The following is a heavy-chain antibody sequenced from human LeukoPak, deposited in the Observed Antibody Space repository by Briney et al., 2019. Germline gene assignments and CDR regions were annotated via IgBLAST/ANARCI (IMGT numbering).Heavy chain of an antibody. CDR2: ISSSGSTI. CDR1: GFTFSSYA. Sequence: GGSLRLSCAASGFTFSSYAMSWVRQAPGKGLEWVSYISSSGSTIYYADSVKGRFTISRDNAKNSLYLQMNSLRAEDTAVYYCARDQDYYYYYYMDVWGKGTTVTISS. V-gene: IGHV3-48*03. J-gene: IGHJ6*03. D-gene: IGHD4/OR15-4a*01. CDR3: ARDQDYYYYYYMDV.